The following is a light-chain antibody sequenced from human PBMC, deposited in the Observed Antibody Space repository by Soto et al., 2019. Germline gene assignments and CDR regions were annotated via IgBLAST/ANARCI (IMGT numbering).Light chain of an antibody. CDR2: GAS. V-gene: IGKV3-20*01. Sequence: EIVLTQSPGTLSLSPGDRATLSCEASQTVTSNYLAWYQQKPGQAPRLLIFGASIRATGIPDRFIGSGSGTDFTLTISRLEPEDFAVYYCQQYSSAPLTFGQGTKVDIK. J-gene: IGKJ1*01. CDR1: QTVTSNY. CDR3: QQYSSAPLT.